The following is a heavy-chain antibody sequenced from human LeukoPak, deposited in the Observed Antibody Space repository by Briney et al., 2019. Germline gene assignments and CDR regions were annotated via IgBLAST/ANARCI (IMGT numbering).Heavy chain of an antibody. D-gene: IGHD6-19*01. CDR2: ISSSSSYI. CDR3: ARRIAVAGTYWFDP. Sequence: PGGSLRLSCAASGFTFSSYSMNWVRQAPGKGLEWVSSISSSSSYIYYADSVKGRFTISRGNAKNSLYLQMNSLRAEDTAVYYCARRIAVAGTYWFDPWGQGTLVTVSS. V-gene: IGHV3-21*01. CDR1: GFTFSSYS. J-gene: IGHJ5*02.